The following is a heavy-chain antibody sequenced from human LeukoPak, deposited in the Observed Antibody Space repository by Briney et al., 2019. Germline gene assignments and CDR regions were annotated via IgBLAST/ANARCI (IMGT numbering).Heavy chain of an antibody. D-gene: IGHD6-6*01. CDR3: ARVPGVAARPWYFDY. CDR2: IKQDGSEK. J-gene: IGHJ4*02. CDR1: GFTFSSYW. Sequence: GGSLRLSCAASGFTFSSYWMGWVRQAPGKGLEWVANIKQDGSEKYYVDSVKGRFTISRDNAKNSLYLQMNSLRAEDTAVYYCARVPGVAARPWYFDYWGQGTLVTVSS. V-gene: IGHV3-7*01.